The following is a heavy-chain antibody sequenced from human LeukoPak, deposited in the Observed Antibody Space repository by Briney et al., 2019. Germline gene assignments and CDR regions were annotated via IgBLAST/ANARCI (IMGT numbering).Heavy chain of an antibody. CDR3: AKDGDGYNSHFDY. CDR2: ISGSGGST. J-gene: IGHJ4*02. Sequence: PGGSLRLSCAASGFTFSSYAMSWVRQAPGKGLESLSAISGSGGSTYYADSVKGRFTISRDNSKNTLYLQMNSLRAEDTAVYYCAKDGDGYNSHFDYWGQGTLVTVSS. V-gene: IGHV3-23*01. CDR1: GFTFSSYA. D-gene: IGHD5-24*01.